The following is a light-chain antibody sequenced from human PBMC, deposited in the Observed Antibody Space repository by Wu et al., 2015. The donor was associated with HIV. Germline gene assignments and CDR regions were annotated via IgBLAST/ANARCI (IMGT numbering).Light chain of an antibody. CDR2: GAS. J-gene: IGKJ3*01. V-gene: IGKV3D-15*01. CDR1: QSVRNN. Sequence: EIVMTQSPATLSVSPGERATLSCRASQSVRNNLAWYQQKPGLAPSLLIYGASTRATGIPARFSGSGSGTDFTLTISSVQSEDFAVYYCQQYNNWPPGTFGPGTKVDIK. CDR3: QQYNNWPPGT.